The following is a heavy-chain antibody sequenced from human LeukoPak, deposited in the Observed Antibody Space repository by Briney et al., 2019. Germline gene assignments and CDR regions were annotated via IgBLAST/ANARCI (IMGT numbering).Heavy chain of an antibody. CDR1: GGSISSYY. J-gene: IGHJ6*02. CDR2: IYTSGST. Sequence: PSETLSFTCTVSGGSISSYYWSWIRQPAGKGLEWIGRIYTSGSTNYNPSPKSRVTMSVDTSKNQFSLKLSSVTAADTAVYYCARDSAAAGKGYYYYYGMDVWGQGTTVTVSS. V-gene: IGHV4-4*07. D-gene: IGHD6-13*01. CDR3: ARDSAAAGKGYYYYYGMDV.